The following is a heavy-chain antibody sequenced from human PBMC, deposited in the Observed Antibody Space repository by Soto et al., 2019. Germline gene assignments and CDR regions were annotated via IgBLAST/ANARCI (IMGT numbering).Heavy chain of an antibody. Sequence: PWESLKISCEASGYAFANYWIGWVRQMPGKGLEWMGIIYPGDSDTRYSPSFQGHVTISVDKSIGTAYLQWSSLEASDTAIYYCARAPSHGWYQHFDYWGQGTLVTVSS. V-gene: IGHV5-51*01. CDR2: IYPGDSDT. J-gene: IGHJ4*02. CDR3: ARAPSHGWYQHFDY. CDR1: GYAFANYW. D-gene: IGHD6-19*01.